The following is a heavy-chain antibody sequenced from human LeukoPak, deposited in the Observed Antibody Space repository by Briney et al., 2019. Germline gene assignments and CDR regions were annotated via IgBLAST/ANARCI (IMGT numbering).Heavy chain of an antibody. J-gene: IGHJ4*02. CDR1: GYSFISYW. Sequence: GESLKTSSKGSGYSFISYWIVWVRQIPGQGLKWMGIIYHSDSETRYSPSFQGQITISADKSISTAYLQWSGLTASDTAMYYCARLPGGRAGYSRLDYWGQGTLVTVSS. V-gene: IGHV5-51*01. CDR3: ARLPGGRAGYSRLDY. D-gene: IGHD5-24*01. CDR2: IYHSDSET.